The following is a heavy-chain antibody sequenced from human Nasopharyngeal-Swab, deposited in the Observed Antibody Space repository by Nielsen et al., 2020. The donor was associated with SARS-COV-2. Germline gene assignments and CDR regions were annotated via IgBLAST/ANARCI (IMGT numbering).Heavy chain of an antibody. CDR3: AEDLNSNFLNYMDV. J-gene: IGHJ6*03. D-gene: IGHD4-11*01. CDR1: GFTFSRFG. CDR2: ISASGVTT. V-gene: IGHV3-23*01. Sequence: GGSLRLSCAASGFTFSRFGMGWVRQAPGKGLEWVSAISASGVTTYYADSVKGRFTISRDNSKSTLYLQMNSLRAEDTAAYYCAEDLNSNFLNYMDVWGKGTTVSVSS.